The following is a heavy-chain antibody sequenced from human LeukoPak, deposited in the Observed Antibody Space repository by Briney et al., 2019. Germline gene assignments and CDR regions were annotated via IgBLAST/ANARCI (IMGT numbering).Heavy chain of an antibody. D-gene: IGHD4-17*01. CDR1: GGSISSYY. Sequence: SETLSLTCTVSGGSISSYYWSWIRQPPGKGLEWIGYIYYSGSTNYNPSLKSRVTISVDTSKNQFSLKLSSVTAADTAVYYCARTYGDYFDYWGQGTLVTVSS. J-gene: IGHJ4*01. CDR2: IYYSGST. CDR3: ARTYGDYFDY. V-gene: IGHV4-59*01.